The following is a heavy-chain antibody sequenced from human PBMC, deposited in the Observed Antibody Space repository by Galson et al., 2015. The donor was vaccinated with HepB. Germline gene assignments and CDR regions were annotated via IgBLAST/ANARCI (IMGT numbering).Heavy chain of an antibody. CDR2: IKQGGSEK. CDR1: GFTFSNYW. D-gene: IGHD2-2*02. Sequence: SLRLSCAASGFTFSNYWMSWVRQAPGKGLEWVANIKQGGSEKHDVDSVKGRFTISRDNAKNSLYLQMNSLRAEDTAVYYCARENTERRGMDVWGQGTTVIVSS. CDR3: ARENTERRGMDV. V-gene: IGHV3-7*03. J-gene: IGHJ6*02.